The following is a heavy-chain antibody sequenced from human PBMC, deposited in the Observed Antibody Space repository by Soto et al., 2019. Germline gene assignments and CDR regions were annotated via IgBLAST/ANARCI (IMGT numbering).Heavy chain of an antibody. D-gene: IGHD5-18*01. J-gene: IGHJ4*02. V-gene: IGHV3-7*01. CDR3: AREDRYGWNY. CDR2: IKQDGSEK. Sequence: EVQLVESGGGLVQPGGSLRLSCAASGFTFSNYWMNWVRQAPGKGLEWVANIKQDGSEKYYVDSVKGRFTISRDNAKNSLYLQMNSLRAEDTAVYYYAREDRYGWNYWGQGTLVTVSS. CDR1: GFTFSNYW.